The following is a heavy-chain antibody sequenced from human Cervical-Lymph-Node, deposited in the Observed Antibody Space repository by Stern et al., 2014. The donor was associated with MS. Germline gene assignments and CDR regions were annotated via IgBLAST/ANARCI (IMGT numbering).Heavy chain of an antibody. J-gene: IGHJ6*02. Sequence: VQLLESGGGVVQPGRSLTLSCAASGFSLSNSGMHWVRQAPGKGLEWVAVMSLVGGNKTYGDSVKGRFSISRDMANNTLFLQMNSLRPEDTAVYYCMGVGDAMHVWGQGTTVIVSS. CDR3: MGVGDAMHV. CDR2: MSLVGGNK. V-gene: IGHV3-30*03. CDR1: GFSLSNSG.